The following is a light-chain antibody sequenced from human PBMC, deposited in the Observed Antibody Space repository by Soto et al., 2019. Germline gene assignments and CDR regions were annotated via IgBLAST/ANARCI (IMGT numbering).Light chain of an antibody. CDR1: SSDVGAYNS. CDR2: EVS. V-gene: IGLV2-14*01. J-gene: IGLJ3*02. Sequence: QSALTQPASVSGSPGQSIIISCTGTSSDVGAYNSVCWHQQHPGKAPKLMIYEVSNRPSGVSDRFSASKSGNTASLTISGLQADGEGDYYCSSFTRSNTWVFGGGTKLTVL. CDR3: SSFTRSNTWV.